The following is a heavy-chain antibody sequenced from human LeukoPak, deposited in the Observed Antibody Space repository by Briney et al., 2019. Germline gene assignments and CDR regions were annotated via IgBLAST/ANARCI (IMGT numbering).Heavy chain of an antibody. D-gene: IGHD1-26*01. CDR1: GFTFSSYA. CDR3: ARSHSGSYYGYFDY. J-gene: IGHJ4*02. CDR2: ISGSGGST. V-gene: IGHV3-23*01. Sequence: GGSLRLSCAASGFTFSSYAMSWVRQAPGKGLEWISAISGSGGSTYYADSVKGRFTISRDNSKNTLYLQMNSLRAEDTAVYYCARSHSGSYYGYFDYWGQGTLVTVSS.